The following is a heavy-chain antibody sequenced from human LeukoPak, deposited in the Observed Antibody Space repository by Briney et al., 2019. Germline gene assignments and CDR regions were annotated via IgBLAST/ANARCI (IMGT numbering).Heavy chain of an antibody. CDR2: INPNSGGT. CDR1: GYTFTGYY. D-gene: IGHD6-13*01. J-gene: IGHJ4*02. V-gene: IGHV1-2*02. CDR3: APVYSSSWYYFDY. Sequence: ASVKVSCKASGYTFTGYYLHWVRQAPGQGLEWMGWINPNSGGTNYAQKFQGRVTMTRDTPISTAYMELSRLRSDDTAVYYCAPVYSSSWYYFDYWGQGTLVTVSS.